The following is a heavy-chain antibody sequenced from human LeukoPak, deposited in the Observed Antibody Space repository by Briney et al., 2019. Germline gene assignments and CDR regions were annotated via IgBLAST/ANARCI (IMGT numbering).Heavy chain of an antibody. V-gene: IGHV1-69*13. CDR2: IIPIFGTA. CDR1: GGTFSSYA. CDR3: ARVRALYDSSGYQQYAFDT. Sequence: SVKVSCKASGGTFSSYAISWVRQAPGQGLEWMGGIIPIFGTANYAQKFQGRVTITADESTSTAYMELSSLRSEDTAVYYCARVRALYDSSGYQQYAFDTWGQGTMVTVSS. J-gene: IGHJ3*02. D-gene: IGHD3-22*01.